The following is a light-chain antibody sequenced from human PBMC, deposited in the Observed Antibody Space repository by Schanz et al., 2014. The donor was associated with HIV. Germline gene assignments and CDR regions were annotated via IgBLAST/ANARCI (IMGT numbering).Light chain of an antibody. CDR2: DAS. J-gene: IGKJ1*01. Sequence: IVLTQSPGTLSLSPGERGTLSCRASQSISSSLLAWYQARPGLAPRLLIYDASSRATGIPDRFSGSGSGTEFTLTISSLQSEDFAVYYCQQYNNWPRTFGQGTKVEIK. CDR1: QSISSSL. CDR3: QQYNNWPRT. V-gene: IGKV3D-20*01.